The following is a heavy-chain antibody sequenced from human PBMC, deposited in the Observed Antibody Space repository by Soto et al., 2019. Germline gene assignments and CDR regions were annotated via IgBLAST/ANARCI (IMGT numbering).Heavy chain of an antibody. Sequence: GGSLRLSCSASGFTFSIYAMHWVRQAPGKGLEYVSSISTNGGSTDYADSVKGRFTISRDNSKNTVYLQMSSLRVEDTAVDYCVKGEYYYASSGYYPLDCWGQGT. V-gene: IGHV3-64D*06. CDR2: ISTNGGST. D-gene: IGHD3-22*01. J-gene: IGHJ4*02. CDR3: VKGEYYYASSGYYPLDC. CDR1: GFTFSIYA.